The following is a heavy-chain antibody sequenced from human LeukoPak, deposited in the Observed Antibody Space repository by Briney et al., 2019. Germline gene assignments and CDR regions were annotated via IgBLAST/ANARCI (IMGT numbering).Heavy chain of an antibody. Sequence: SETLSLTCTVSGGSISSSSYYWGWIRQPPGKGLEWIGSIYYSGSTYYNPSLKSRVTISVDTSKNQFSLKLSSVTAADTAVYCCARGTSSHSGWFDSWGQVTLVTVSS. CDR1: GGSISSSSYY. V-gene: IGHV4-39*01. CDR3: ARGTSSHSGWFDS. CDR2: IYYSGST. J-gene: IGHJ5*01. D-gene: IGHD6-6*01.